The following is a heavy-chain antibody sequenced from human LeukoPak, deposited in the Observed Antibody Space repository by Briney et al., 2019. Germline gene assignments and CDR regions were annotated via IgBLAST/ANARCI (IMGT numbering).Heavy chain of an antibody. V-gene: IGHV1-3*01. D-gene: IGHD3-10*01. CDR1: GYTFTSYA. CDR2: INAGNGNT. J-gene: IGHJ6*02. Sequence: ASVKVSCKASGYTFTSYAMHWVRQAPGQRLEWMGWINAGNGNTKYSQKFQGRVTITRDTSASTAYMELSSLRSEDTAVYYCARDGSYYGSESYLYYYYYGMDVWGQGTTVTVSS. CDR3: ARDGSYYGSESYLYYYYYGMDV.